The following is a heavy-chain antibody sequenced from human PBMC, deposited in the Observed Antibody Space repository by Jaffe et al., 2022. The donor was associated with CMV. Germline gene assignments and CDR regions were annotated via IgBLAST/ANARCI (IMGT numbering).Heavy chain of an antibody. Sequence: EVQLVESGGGLVKPGGSLRLSCAASGFTFSSYSMNWVRQAPGKGLEWVSSISSSSSYIYYADSVKGRFTISRDNAKNSLYLQMNSLRAEDTAVYYCARDRHYYDSSGYPYYFDYWGRGTLVTVSS. V-gene: IGHV3-21*01. CDR2: ISSSSSYI. CDR1: GFTFSSYS. CDR3: ARDRHYYDSSGYPYYFDY. J-gene: IGHJ4*02. D-gene: IGHD3-22*01.